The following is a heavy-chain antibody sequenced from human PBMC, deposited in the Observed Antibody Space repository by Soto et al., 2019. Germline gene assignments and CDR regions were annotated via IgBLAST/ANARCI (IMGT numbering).Heavy chain of an antibody. D-gene: IGHD1-1*01. CDR1: GFTFSNYA. CDR3: AKAAVNWNDADAFDI. CDR2: ISSTSDNT. J-gene: IGHJ3*02. Sequence: PGGSLRLSCAASGFTFSNYAMSWVRQAPGKGLEWVSAISSTSDNTYYADSVKGRFAISRDNSKNTLCLQMNSLRAEDTAVYYCAKAAVNWNDADAFDIWGQGTMVTV. V-gene: IGHV3-23*01.